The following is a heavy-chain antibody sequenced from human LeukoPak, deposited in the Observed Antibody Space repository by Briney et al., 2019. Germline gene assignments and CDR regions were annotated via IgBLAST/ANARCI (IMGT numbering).Heavy chain of an antibody. Sequence: PSETLSLTCTVSGGSISSGVYYWSWIRQHPGKGLEWIGYIYYSGSTYYNPSLKSRVTISVDTSKNQFSLKLSSVTAADTAVYYCARAQYYYDSSGYYPYYFDYWGQGTLVTVSS. V-gene: IGHV4-31*03. CDR2: IYYSGST. CDR1: GGSISSGVYY. J-gene: IGHJ4*02. D-gene: IGHD3-22*01. CDR3: ARAQYYYDSSGYYPYYFDY.